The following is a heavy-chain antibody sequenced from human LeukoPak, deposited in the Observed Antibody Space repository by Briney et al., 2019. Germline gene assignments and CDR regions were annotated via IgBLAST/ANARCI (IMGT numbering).Heavy chain of an antibody. CDR1: GYTFTSYY. V-gene: IGHV1-46*01. Sequence: ASVKVFCKASGYTFTSYYMHWVRQAPGQGLEWMGIINPSGGSTSYAQKFQGRVTMTRDTSTSTVYMELSSLRSEDTAVYYCARGYCSGGSCYRNWFDPWGQGTLVTVSS. CDR2: INPSGGST. D-gene: IGHD2-15*01. J-gene: IGHJ5*02. CDR3: ARGYCSGGSCYRNWFDP.